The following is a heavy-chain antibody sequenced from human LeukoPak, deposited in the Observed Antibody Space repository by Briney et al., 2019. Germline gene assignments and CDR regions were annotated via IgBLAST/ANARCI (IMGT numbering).Heavy chain of an antibody. D-gene: IGHD2-2*01. Sequence: PSETLSLTCTVSGGSISSYYWSWIRQPPGKGLEWIGYIYYSGSTYYNPSLKSRVTISVDTSKNQFSLKLSSVTAADTAVYYCARVILVVPATQIRFDPWGQGTLITVSS. CDR3: ARVILVVPATQIRFDP. J-gene: IGHJ5*02. CDR2: IYYSGST. V-gene: IGHV4-59*08. CDR1: GGSISSYY.